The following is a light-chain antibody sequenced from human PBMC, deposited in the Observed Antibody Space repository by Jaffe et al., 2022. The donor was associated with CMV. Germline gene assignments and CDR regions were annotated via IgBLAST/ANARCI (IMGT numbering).Light chain of an antibody. CDR3: QECDSFS. V-gene: IGKV1-5*03. J-gene: IGKJ4*01. CDR1: QSLSSW. CDR2: KTS. Sequence: DIQMTQSPSTLSASVGDRVTITCRASQSLSSWLAWYQQEPGKVPKLLIYKTSSLKKGVPSRFSGSGSGRDFTLTISSLQADDFATYYCQECDSFSFGGGTKVETK.